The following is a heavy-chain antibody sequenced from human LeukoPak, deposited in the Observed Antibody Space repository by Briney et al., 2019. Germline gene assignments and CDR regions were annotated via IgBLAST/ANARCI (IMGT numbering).Heavy chain of an antibody. D-gene: IGHD4-17*01. CDR1: GFTFSSYG. CDR2: IWYDGSNK. Sequence: GRSLRLSCAASGFTFSSYGMHWVRQAPGKGLEGVAVIWYDGSNKFYADSVKGRFTISRDNSKNTLYLQMNSLRAEDTAVYYCAGDYGEYYYGMDVWGQGTTVTVSS. J-gene: IGHJ6*02. V-gene: IGHV3-33*01. CDR3: AGDYGEYYYGMDV.